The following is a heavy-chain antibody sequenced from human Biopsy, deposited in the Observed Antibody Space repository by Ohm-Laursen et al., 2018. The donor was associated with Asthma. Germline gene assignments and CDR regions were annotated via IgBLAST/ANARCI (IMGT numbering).Heavy chain of an antibody. CDR2: IYSGDNT. CDR3: ARISRLGYNSLDYGMDV. D-gene: IGHD5-24*01. Sequence: GSLRLSCAASGFTFSSYWMHWVRQAPGKGLEWVSLIYSGDNTYYADSVKGRFTISRDHSRLYLQMNNLRAEDTAVYHCARISRLGYNSLDYGMDVWGQGTTVTVSS. CDR1: GFTFSSYW. V-gene: IGHV3-53*01. J-gene: IGHJ6*02.